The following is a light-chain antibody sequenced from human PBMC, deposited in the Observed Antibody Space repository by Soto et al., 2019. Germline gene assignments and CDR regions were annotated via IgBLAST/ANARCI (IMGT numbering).Light chain of an antibody. CDR2: GVR. CDR3: SSFTTNRLYV. Sequence: QSALAQPASVSGSPGQSITISCAGTNRDVGGYNYVSWYQQYPGKAPRLLIFGVRNRPPGISSRFSGSKSGLTASLTISGLQPEDEADYYCSSFTTNRLYVFGPGTKLTVL. V-gene: IGLV2-14*01. J-gene: IGLJ1*01. CDR1: NRDVGGYNY.